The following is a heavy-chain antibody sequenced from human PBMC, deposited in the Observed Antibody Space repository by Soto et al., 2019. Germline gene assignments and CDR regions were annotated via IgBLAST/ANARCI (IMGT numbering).Heavy chain of an antibody. CDR3: ARVGRSGSYFVDY. Sequence: LRLSCAASGFTFSSYAMHWVRQAPGKGLEWVAVISYDGSNKYYADSVKGRFTISRDNSKNTLYLQMNSLRAEDTAVYYCARVGRSGSYFVDYWGQGTLVTVSS. CDR2: ISYDGSNK. J-gene: IGHJ4*02. V-gene: IGHV3-30-3*01. D-gene: IGHD1-26*01. CDR1: GFTFSSYA.